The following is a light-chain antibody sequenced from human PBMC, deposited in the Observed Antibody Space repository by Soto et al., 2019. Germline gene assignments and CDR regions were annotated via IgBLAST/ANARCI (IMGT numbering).Light chain of an antibody. Sequence: IVLAHSPGSLSLSPGEMAALSCRASQSVSNNYLAWYQQKPGQAPRLLIYDASNRATGIPARFSGSGSGTDFTLTISRLEPEDFAVYYCQQYGSSPGTFGQGTKVDIK. CDR1: QSVSNNY. CDR2: DAS. CDR3: QQYGSSPGT. J-gene: IGKJ1*01. V-gene: IGKV3-20*01.